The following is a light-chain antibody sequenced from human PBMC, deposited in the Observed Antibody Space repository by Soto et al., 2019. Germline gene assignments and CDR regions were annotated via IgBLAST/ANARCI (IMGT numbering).Light chain of an antibody. CDR2: AAS. Sequence: DIQMTQSPSSLSASVGDRVTITCRASQSISRNLNWYQHKPGKAPKLLIYAASSLQNGVPSRFSGGGSGTEFTLSISSLPPEYFGTYYCQQSYTTASITFGKGTRLEIK. CDR1: QSISRN. J-gene: IGKJ5*01. CDR3: QQSYTTASIT. V-gene: IGKV1-39*01.